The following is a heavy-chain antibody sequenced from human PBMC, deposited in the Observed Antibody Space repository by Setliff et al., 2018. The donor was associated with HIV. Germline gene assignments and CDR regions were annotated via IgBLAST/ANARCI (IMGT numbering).Heavy chain of an antibody. D-gene: IGHD2-8*02. CDR1: GGSITASF. J-gene: IGHJ4*02. CDR2: IYGTGST. Sequence: PSETLSLTCTVSGGSITASFWSWTRQPAGKGLEWIGRIYGTGSTTYNPSLESRVTMSVDRSNNQFSLELTSVTAADTAVYYCAKIDPGKYWSSDYWGPGTLVTVSS. CDR3: AKIDPGKYWSSDY. V-gene: IGHV4-4*07.